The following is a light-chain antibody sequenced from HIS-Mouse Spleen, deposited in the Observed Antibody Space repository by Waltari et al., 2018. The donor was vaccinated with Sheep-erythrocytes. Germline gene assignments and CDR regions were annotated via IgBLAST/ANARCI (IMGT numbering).Light chain of an antibody. J-gene: IGLJ1*01. CDR2: DVS. V-gene: IGLV2-11*01. Sequence: QSALTQPLSVSGSPGQSVTISCTGTSSDVGVYNYVSWYQQHPGKTPKLMIYDVSKLPAVVPDRFSGSKSGNTASLTIAGLQAEDEADYYCCSYAGSYNHVFATGTKVTVL. CDR3: CSYAGSYNHV. CDR1: SSDVGVYNY.